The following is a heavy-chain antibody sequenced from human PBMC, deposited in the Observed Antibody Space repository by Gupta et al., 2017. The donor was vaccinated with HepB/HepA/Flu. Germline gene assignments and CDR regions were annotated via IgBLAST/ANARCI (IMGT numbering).Heavy chain of an antibody. J-gene: IGHJ4*02. CDR1: GFTFSTYW. CDR2: IKQDGSEK. CDR3: ARGKYSSSY. Sequence: EVQLVESGGGLVQPGGSLRLSCAASGFTFSTYWMIWVRQAPGKGLEWVANIKQDGSEKYYVDSVKGRFTISRDKAKNSLYLQMNRLRDEDTAVYDCARGKYSSSYWGQGTLVTVSS. V-gene: IGHV3-7*04. D-gene: IGHD6-6*01.